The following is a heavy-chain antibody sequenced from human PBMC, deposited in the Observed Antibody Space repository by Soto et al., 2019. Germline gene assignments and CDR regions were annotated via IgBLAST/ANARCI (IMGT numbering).Heavy chain of an antibody. J-gene: IGHJ4*02. CDR1: GGTFSSYA. V-gene: IGHV1-69*13. Sequence: ASVKVSCKASGGTFSSYAISWVRQAPGQGLEWMGGIIPIFGTANYAQKFQGRVTITADESTSTAYMELSSLRSDDTAVYYCARAERYCSGGSCARYSDYWGQGTLVTVS. CDR3: ARAERYCSGGSCARYSDY. CDR2: IIPIFGTA. D-gene: IGHD2-15*01.